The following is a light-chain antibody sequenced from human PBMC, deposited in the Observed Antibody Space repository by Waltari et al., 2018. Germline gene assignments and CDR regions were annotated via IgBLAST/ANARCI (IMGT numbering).Light chain of an antibody. J-gene: IGKJ5*01. CDR3: QQYFGSPPIT. Sequence: DIVMTQSPDSLAVSLGERATINCKSSQSLLYTSDNNHYLAWYQQKPGQPPKLLIYWASNRESGVPDRFSGSGSGTDFILTITSLQAEDVAVYYCQQYFGSPPITFGRGTRLEIK. V-gene: IGKV4-1*01. CDR1: QSLLYTSDNNHY. CDR2: WAS.